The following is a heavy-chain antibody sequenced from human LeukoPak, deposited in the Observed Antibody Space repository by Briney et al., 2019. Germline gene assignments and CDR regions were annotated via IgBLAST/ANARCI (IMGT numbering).Heavy chain of an antibody. CDR3: AKAQYGGRIDH. D-gene: IGHD4-23*01. CDR2: ISGSGGST. Sequence: GGSLRLFCAASGFTLSSYAMSWVRQARGKGLEWVSSISGSGGSTYYADSVKGRYTISRDNSKTTLYLQMNSLRAEDTAVYYCAKAQYGGRIDHWGQETLVTVSS. CDR1: GFTLSSYA. J-gene: IGHJ4*02. V-gene: IGHV3-23*01.